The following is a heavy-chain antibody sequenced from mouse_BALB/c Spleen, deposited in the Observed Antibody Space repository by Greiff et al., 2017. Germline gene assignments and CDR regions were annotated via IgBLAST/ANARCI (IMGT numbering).Heavy chain of an antibody. CDR3: ARDRPYYFDY. CDR2: IWAGGST. J-gene: IGHJ2*01. V-gene: IGHV2-9*02. CDR1: GFSLTSYG. Sequence: LQESGPGLVAPSQSLSITCTVSGFSLTSYGVHWVRQPPGKGLEWLGVIWAGGSTNYNSALMSRLSISKDNSKSQVFLKMNSLQTDDTAMYYCARDRPYYFDYWGQGTTLTVSS.